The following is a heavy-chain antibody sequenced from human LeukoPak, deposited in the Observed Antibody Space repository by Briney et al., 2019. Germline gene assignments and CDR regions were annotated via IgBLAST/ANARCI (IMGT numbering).Heavy chain of an antibody. CDR1: GFTFSSYG. CDR3: AKLPDGYSSGSDAFDI. V-gene: IGHV3-30*18. CDR2: ISYDGSNK. D-gene: IGHD6-19*01. J-gene: IGHJ3*02. Sequence: GGSLRLSCAASGFTFSSYGMHWVRQAPGKGPEWVAVISYDGSNKYYADSVKGRFTISRDNSKNTLYLQMNSLRAEDTAVYYCAKLPDGYSSGSDAFDIWGQGTMVTVSS.